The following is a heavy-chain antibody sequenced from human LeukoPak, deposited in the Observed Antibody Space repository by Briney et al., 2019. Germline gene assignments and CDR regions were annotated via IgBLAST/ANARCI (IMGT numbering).Heavy chain of an antibody. J-gene: IGHJ3*02. CDR3: ARHWGYAFDI. CDR1: GGSFRGYY. Sequence: SETLSLTCAVYGGSFRGYYWSWIRQPPGKGLEWIGEINHSGSTNYNPSLKSRVTISVDTSKNQFSLKLSSVTAADTAVYYCARHWGYAFDIWGQGTMVTVSS. V-gene: IGHV4-34*01. D-gene: IGHD3-16*01. CDR2: INHSGST.